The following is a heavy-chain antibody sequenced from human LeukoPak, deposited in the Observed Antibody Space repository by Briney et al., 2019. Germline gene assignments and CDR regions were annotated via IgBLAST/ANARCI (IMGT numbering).Heavy chain of an antibody. CDR2: IYHSGTT. CDR1: GGSISSGGYS. D-gene: IGHD3-3*01. Sequence: SETLSLTCAVSGGSISSGGYSWNWIRQPPGKGLEWIGSIYHSGTTYYNPSLKSRVTISIDTSKNQFSLKLSSVTAADTAVYYCARDWYYNFWNDKLRGPNDYWGQGTLVTVSS. CDR3: ARDWYYNFWNDKLRGPNDY. V-gene: IGHV4-39*07. J-gene: IGHJ4*02.